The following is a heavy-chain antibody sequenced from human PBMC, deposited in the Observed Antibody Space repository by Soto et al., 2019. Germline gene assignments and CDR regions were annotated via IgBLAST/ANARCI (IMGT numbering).Heavy chain of an antibody. J-gene: IGHJ4*02. V-gene: IGHV4-59*02. CDR2: IYNNGRT. Sequence: PSETLSLTCSVSGGSVYDFYWNWLRQTPEKGLEWIGNIYNNGRTNYNPSLKNRVTISIDTSKNQFSLHLSSVTTADTAMYFCARGHGIYVRFDSWGQGTLVTVSS. D-gene: IGHD3-10*02. CDR3: ARGHGIYVRFDS. CDR1: GGSVYDFY.